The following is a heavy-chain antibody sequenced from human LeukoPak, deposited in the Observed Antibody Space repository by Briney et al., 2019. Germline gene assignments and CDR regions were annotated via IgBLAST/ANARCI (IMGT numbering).Heavy chain of an antibody. J-gene: IGHJ3*02. CDR3: AMNRDGYNPYAFDI. D-gene: IGHD5-24*01. V-gene: IGHV4-59*01. CDR2: IYYSGST. CDR1: GGPISSYY. Sequence: SETLSLTCTVSGGPISSYYWSWIRQPPGKGLEWIGYIYYSGSTNYNPSLKSRVTISVDTSKNQFSLKLSSVTAADTAVYYCAMNRDGYNPYAFDIWGQGTMVTVSS.